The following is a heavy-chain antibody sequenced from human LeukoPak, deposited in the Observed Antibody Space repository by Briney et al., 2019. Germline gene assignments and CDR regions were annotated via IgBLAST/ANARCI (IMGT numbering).Heavy chain of an antibody. CDR2: ISYDGSNK. J-gene: IGHJ4*02. D-gene: IGHD6-19*01. Sequence: GGSLRLSCAASGFTFSSYAMHWVRQAPGKGLQWVAVISYDGSNKYYADSVKGRFTISRDNSKNTLYLQMNSLRAEDTAVYYCARDHIAVAAFYFDYWGQGTLVTVSS. CDR1: GFTFSSYA. CDR3: ARDHIAVAAFYFDY. V-gene: IGHV3-30*04.